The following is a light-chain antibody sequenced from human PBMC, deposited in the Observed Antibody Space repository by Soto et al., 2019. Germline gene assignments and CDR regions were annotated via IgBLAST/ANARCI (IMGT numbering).Light chain of an antibody. CDR2: GNS. J-gene: IGLJ1*01. Sequence: QSVLTQPPSVSGAPGQRVTISCAGSSSNIGAGYDVHWYQQLPGRAPKLLIYGNSKRPSGVPDRISGSKSGTSASLVVTGLLPEDEADYYCQSYDTSLSGRYVFGTGTKVTVL. V-gene: IGLV1-40*01. CDR3: QSYDTSLSGRYV. CDR1: SSNIGAGYD.